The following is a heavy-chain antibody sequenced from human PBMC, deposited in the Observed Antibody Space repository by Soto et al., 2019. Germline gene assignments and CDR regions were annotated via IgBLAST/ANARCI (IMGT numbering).Heavy chain of an antibody. D-gene: IGHD4-17*01. CDR1: GFSLTTAGAG. CDR2: TYWNDDT. J-gene: IGHJ5*02. CDR3: AHRGYGNYPRDNWFDP. Sequence: ESGPTLVNPTPTLTLTCTFSGFSLTTAGAGVGWIRQPPGKALEWLALTYWNDDTRYNPSLKSRLTITKDTSKNQVVLTMTNMDPVDTATFYCAHRGYGNYPRDNWFDPWGQGILVTVSS. V-gene: IGHV2-5*01.